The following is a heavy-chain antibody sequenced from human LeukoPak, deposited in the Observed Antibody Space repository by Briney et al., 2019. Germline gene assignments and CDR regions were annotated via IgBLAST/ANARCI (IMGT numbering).Heavy chain of an antibody. V-gene: IGHV3-23*01. CDR2: ISNDGGGT. Sequence: PGGSLRLSCAASGFIFNNYGLTWVRQTPEKGLEWVSAISNDGGGTTYADFVKGRFTISRDNSKNTLFLQMNSLRADDTALYYCAKGGSGYFLDLWGQGTLVTVSS. CDR1: GFIFNNYG. D-gene: IGHD3-22*01. J-gene: IGHJ5*02. CDR3: AKGGSGYFLDL.